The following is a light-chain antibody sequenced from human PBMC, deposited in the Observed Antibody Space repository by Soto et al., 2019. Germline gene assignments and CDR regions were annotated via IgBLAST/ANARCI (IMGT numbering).Light chain of an antibody. CDR2: DAS. V-gene: IGKV3-11*01. CDR3: QQRSNWPLT. J-gene: IGKJ4*01. Sequence: EIVLTQSPATLSLSPGERATLSCRASQSVSSYLAWYQQRPGQAPRLLMYDASNRATGIPVRFSGSGSGTDFTLTISSLEPEDFALYYCQQRSNWPLTFGGGTKVEI. CDR1: QSVSSY.